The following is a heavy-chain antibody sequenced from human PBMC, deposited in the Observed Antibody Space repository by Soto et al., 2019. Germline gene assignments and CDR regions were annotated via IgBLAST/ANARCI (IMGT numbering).Heavy chain of an antibody. J-gene: IGHJ4*02. D-gene: IGHD2-21*02. CDR1: GGTFSSYA. Sequence: SVKVSCKASGGTFSSYAISWVRQAPGQGLEWMGGIIPIFGTANYAQKFQGRVTITADESTSTAYMELSSLRSEDTAVYYCAVPPDCPYCPLDYWGQGTLVTVSS. CDR2: IIPIFGTA. V-gene: IGHV1-69*13. CDR3: AVPPDCPYCPLDY.